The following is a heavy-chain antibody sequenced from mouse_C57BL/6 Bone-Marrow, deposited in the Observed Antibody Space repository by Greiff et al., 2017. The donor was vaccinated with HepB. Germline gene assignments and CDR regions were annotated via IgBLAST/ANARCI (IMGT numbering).Heavy chain of an antibody. Sequence: QVHVKQSGAELVRPGTSVKVSCKASGYAFTNYLIEWVKQRPGQGLEWIGVINPGSGGTNYNEKFKGKATLTADKSSSTAYMQLSSLTSEDSAVYFCARSGTTVVATNYFDYWCQGTTLTVSS. D-gene: IGHD1-1*01. CDR1: GYAFTNYL. CDR3: ARSGTTVVATNYFDY. CDR2: INPGSGGT. J-gene: IGHJ2*01. V-gene: IGHV1-54*01.